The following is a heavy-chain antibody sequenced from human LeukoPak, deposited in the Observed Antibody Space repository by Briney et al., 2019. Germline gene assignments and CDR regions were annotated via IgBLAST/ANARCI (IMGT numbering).Heavy chain of an antibody. CDR1: GGSISTHY. CDR3: ARLGSTFDI. V-gene: IGHV4-59*08. CDR2: ISYSGGS. D-gene: IGHD2-2*01. J-gene: IGHJ3*02. Sequence: PSETLSLTCSVSGGSISTHYYNWIRQSPGKGLEWIGRISYSGGSNYNPSLKSRVTISVDTSKNHFSLKLSSVTAADTAVYYCARLGSTFDIWGQGTMVTVSS.